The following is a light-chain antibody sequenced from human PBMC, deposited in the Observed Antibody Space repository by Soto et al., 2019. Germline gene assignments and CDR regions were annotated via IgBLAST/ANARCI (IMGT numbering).Light chain of an antibody. Sequence: DIQMTQSPSSLSASVGDRVTITCRASQSISSYLNWYQQKPGKAPKLLIYAASSLPSGVPSRFSGSGSGTDFTLTISSRQPEDFATYYCQQSYSTQFTFGPGTKVDIK. CDR3: QQSYSTQFT. CDR1: QSISSY. J-gene: IGKJ3*01. V-gene: IGKV1-39*01. CDR2: AAS.